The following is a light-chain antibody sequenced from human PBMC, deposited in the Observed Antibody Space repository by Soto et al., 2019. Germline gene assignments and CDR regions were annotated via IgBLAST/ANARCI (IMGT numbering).Light chain of an antibody. CDR2: KAS. J-gene: IGKJ1*01. V-gene: IGKV1-5*03. CDR3: QQYNPYWT. CDR1: QSISNW. Sequence: IQMTQSPSTLSASVGDRVTIACRASQSISNWLAWYQQKPGKAPKLLIYKASTLESGVPSRFSGSGSGTEFTLTISSLQPDDFATYYCQQYNPYWTFGQGTKVEIK.